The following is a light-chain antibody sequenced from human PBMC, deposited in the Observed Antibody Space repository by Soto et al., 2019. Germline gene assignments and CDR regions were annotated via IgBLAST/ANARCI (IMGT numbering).Light chain of an antibody. Sequence: QSVLTQPPSVSGAPGQRVTISCTGSSSNIGAYYDVHWYQQVPGTAPELLIFSNTNRPSGVPDRFSGSKSGTSASLAITGLQAEDEADYYCQSYDTSLRDYVFGTGTKGTV. J-gene: IGLJ1*01. CDR3: QSYDTSLRDYV. CDR2: SNT. V-gene: IGLV1-40*01. CDR1: SSNIGAYYD.